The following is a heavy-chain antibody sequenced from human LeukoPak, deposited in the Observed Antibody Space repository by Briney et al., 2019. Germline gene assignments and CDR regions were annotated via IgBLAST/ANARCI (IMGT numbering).Heavy chain of an antibody. CDR2: IYYSGST. D-gene: IGHD4-17*01. J-gene: IGHJ4*02. Sequence: PSKTLSLTCTVPGGSISSDYYYWSWIRQPPGKGLERIGYIYYSGSTYYNPSLKSRVTISVDTSKNQFSPKLSSVTAADTAVYYCARCTTTVTTWFDYWGQGTLVTVSS. CDR1: GGSISSDYYY. V-gene: IGHV4-30-4*01. CDR3: ARCTTTVTTWFDY.